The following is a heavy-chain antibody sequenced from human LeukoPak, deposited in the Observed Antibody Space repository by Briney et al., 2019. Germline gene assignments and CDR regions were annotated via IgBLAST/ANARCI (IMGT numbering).Heavy chain of an antibody. CDR3: AGAGSETQWRAFDF. CDR1: GSTFSRYD. D-gene: IGHD6-19*01. J-gene: IGHJ4*02. Sequence: GGSLRLSCAASGSTFSRYDMHWVRQATGKGLEWVSGIGTAGDTYYAGSVKGRFTISRENAKNSLYLQMNSLTAGDTAVYYCAGAGSETQWRAFDFWGQGALVTVFS. CDR2: IGTAGDT. V-gene: IGHV3-13*01.